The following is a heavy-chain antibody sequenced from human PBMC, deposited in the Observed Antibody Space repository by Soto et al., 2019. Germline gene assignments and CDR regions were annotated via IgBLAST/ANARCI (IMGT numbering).Heavy chain of an antibody. D-gene: IGHD1-26*01. J-gene: IGHJ6*02. CDR3: AVSYSGSYYYGMDV. V-gene: IGHV3-23*01. CDR1: GFTFSSYA. CDR2: ISGSGGST. Sequence: GESLKISCAASGFTFSSYAMSWVRQAPGKGLEWVSAISGSGGSTYYADSVKGRFTISRDNSKNTLYLQMNSLRAEDTAVYYCAVSYSGSYYYGMDVWGQGTTVTVSS.